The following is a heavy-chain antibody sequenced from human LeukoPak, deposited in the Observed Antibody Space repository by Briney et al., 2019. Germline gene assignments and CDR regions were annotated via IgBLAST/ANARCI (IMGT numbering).Heavy chain of an antibody. CDR2: ISAYNGNT. J-gene: IGHJ6*03. CDR3: ARDRGGTKYYYDSSGPFYYMDV. Sequence: ASVKVSCKASGYTFTSYGISWVRQAPGQGLEWMGWISAYNGNTNYAQKLQGRVTMTTDTSTSTAYMELRSLRSDDTAVYYCARDRGGTKYYYDSSGPFYYMDVWGKGTTVTVSS. D-gene: IGHD3-22*01. V-gene: IGHV1-18*01. CDR1: GYTFTSYG.